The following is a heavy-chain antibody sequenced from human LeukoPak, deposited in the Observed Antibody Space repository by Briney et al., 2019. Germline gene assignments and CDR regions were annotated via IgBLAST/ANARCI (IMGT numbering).Heavy chain of an antibody. J-gene: IGHJ4*02. Sequence: SKTLSLTCTVSVGSISSYYGGWIRQPPGKGRGWIGYIYYRGSTNYNPSLKSRVTISVDTSKNQFSLKLSSVTAADTAVYYCARNNPMYYDILTGYYKSLSFDYWGQGTLVTVSS. V-gene: IGHV4-59*01. CDR1: VGSISSYY. D-gene: IGHD3-9*01. CDR3: ARNNPMYYDILTGYYKSLSFDY. CDR2: IYYRGST.